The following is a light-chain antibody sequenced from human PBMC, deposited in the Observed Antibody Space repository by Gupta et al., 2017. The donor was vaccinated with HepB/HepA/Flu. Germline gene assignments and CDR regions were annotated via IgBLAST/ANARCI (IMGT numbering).Light chain of an antibody. CDR1: QSISSY. Sequence: DIQMTQSPSSLSASGGDRVTITCRASQSISSYLNWYQQKPGKVPKLLIYAASSLQSGVPSRFSGSGSGTDFTLTISSLQPEDFATYYCQQSYSTPLTFGGGTKVEIK. J-gene: IGKJ4*01. CDR3: QQSYSTPLT. CDR2: AAS. V-gene: IGKV1-39*01.